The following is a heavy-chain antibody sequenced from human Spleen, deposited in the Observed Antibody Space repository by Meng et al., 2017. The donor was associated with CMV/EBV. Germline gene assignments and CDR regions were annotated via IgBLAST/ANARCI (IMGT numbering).Heavy chain of an antibody. CDR1: GYTFTSYY. V-gene: IGHV1-46*01. CDR3: ARDRDILTDRNWFDP. D-gene: IGHD3-9*01. Sequence: QVHLVQSGAEVKKPGSPVKVSCKASGYTFTSYYMHWVRQAPGQGLEWMGIINPSGGSTSYAQKFQGRVTMTRDTSTSTVYMELSSLRSEDTAVYYCARDRDILTDRNWFDPWGQGTLVTVSS. J-gene: IGHJ5*02. CDR2: INPSGGST.